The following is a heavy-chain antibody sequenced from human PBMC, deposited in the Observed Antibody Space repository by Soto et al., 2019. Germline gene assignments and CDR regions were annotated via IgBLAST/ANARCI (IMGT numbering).Heavy chain of an antibody. V-gene: IGHV3-30*18. CDR2: ISYDGSDK. D-gene: IGHD3-16*01. J-gene: IGHJ5*02. CDR3: AKTSGYDYVWGSSGLDP. Sequence: QVQLVESGGGVVQPGRSLRLSCAASGFTFSSFGMHWVRQAPDKGLQWVAVISYDGSDKYYADSVKGRFTISRDDSTNTMYLPMNSLRPEDTAVYYCAKTSGYDYVWGSSGLDPWGQGTLVTVSS. CDR1: GFTFSSFG.